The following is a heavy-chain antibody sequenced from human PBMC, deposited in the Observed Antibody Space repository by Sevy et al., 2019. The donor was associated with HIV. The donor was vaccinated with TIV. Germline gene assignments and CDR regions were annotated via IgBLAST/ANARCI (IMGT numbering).Heavy chain of an antibody. Sequence: ASVKVSCKASGVTFSSYAIGWVRQAPGQGLQWMGGIIPIFGTVNYEQKFQGRVTITADESTSTAYMELRSLRSDDTAVYYCTGAPPTGIVVVLGAFDIWGQGTMVTVSS. J-gene: IGHJ3*02. CDR2: IIPIFGTV. V-gene: IGHV1-69*13. D-gene: IGHD2-21*01. CDR1: GVTFSSYA. CDR3: TGAPPTGIVVVLGAFDI.